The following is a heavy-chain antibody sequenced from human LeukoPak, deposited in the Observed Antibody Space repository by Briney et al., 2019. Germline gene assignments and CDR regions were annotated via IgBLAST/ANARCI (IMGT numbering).Heavy chain of an antibody. V-gene: IGHV4-31*03. CDR2: IYYSGST. J-gene: IGHJ3*02. CDR3: ARGTWYGTFDI. Sequence: SQTLSLTCTVSGGSISSGGYYWNWIRQHPGKGLEWIGHIYYSGSTYYNPSLKSRITISVDTSKGQFSLKPSSVTAADTAVYYCARGTWYGTFDIWGQGTMVTVSS. D-gene: IGHD6-13*01. CDR1: GGSISSGGYY.